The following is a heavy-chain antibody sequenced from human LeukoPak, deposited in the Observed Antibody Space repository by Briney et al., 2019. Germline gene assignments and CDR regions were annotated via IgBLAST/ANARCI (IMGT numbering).Heavy chain of an antibody. V-gene: IGHV3-9*01. CDR1: GFSFDDYG. Sequence: LAGGSLRLSCAASGFSFDDYGMQWVRQAPGKGLGWVAGIDWNSGSTGYGDSVRGRFTISRDNRKNSLYLQMNSLRAEDTAFYYCGKRLSIYTWRGPADSWGQGTLVTVSS. CDR3: GKRLSIYTWRGPADS. CDR2: IDWNSGST. J-gene: IGHJ4*02. D-gene: IGHD3-16*01.